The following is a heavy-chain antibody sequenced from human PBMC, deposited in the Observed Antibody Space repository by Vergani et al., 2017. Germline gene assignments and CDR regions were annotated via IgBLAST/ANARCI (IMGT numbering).Heavy chain of an antibody. V-gene: IGHV3-30*03. Sequence: QVHLVESGGGVVQPGRSLRLSCVVSGFTSSYYGMHWVRQAPGKGLEWVAVISYDGTQKYYADFVKGRFTISRDNSKSTIYLQMNSLRTEDTAVYYCETKSWDKPDCQIGYFRGWGQGTLVTVSS. J-gene: IGHJ1*01. CDR2: ISYDGTQK. D-gene: IGHD2-21*02. CDR3: ETKSWDKPDCQIGYFRG. CDR1: GFTSSYYG.